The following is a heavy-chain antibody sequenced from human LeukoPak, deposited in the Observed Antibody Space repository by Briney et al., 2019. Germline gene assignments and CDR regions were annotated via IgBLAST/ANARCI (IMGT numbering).Heavy chain of an antibody. J-gene: IGHJ6*03. CDR1: GGSISSYY. V-gene: IGHV4-59*01. CDR3: AREATTIFGVVNWNYMDV. D-gene: IGHD3-3*01. CDR2: IYYSGST. Sequence: PSETLSLTCTVSGGSISSYYWSWIRQPPGKGLEWIGYIYYSGSTNYNPSLKSRVTISVDTSKNQFSLKLSSVTAADTAVYYCAREATTIFGVVNWNYMDVWGKGTTVTVSS.